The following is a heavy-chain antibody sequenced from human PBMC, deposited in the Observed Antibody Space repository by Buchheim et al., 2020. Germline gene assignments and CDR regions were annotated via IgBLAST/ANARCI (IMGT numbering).Heavy chain of an antibody. CDR2: IKQDGSEK. J-gene: IGHJ4*02. V-gene: IGHV3-7*01. Sequence: EVQLVESGGGLVQPGGSLRLSCAASGFTFSRYWMSWVRQAPGKGLEWVANIKQDGSEKYYVDSVKGRFTISRDNAKNSLYLQMNSLRAEDTAVYYCARDRYTYIHLLDYWGQGTL. D-gene: IGHD3-16*01. CDR1: GFTFSRYW. CDR3: ARDRYTYIHLLDY.